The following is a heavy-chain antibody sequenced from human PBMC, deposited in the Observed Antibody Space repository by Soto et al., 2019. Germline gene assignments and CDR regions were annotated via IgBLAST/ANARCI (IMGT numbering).Heavy chain of an antibody. Sequence: QVQLVQSGAEVKKPGASVKVSCKASGYTFTSYDINWVRQATGQGLEWMGWMNPNSGNTGYAQKFQGRVTMTRNTSISTAYLELSSLRSEDTAVYYCARVRSVAQLERLRYWGQGTLVTVSS. CDR2: MNPNSGNT. D-gene: IGHD1-1*01. CDR1: GYTFTSYD. V-gene: IGHV1-8*01. CDR3: ARVRSVAQLERLRY. J-gene: IGHJ4*02.